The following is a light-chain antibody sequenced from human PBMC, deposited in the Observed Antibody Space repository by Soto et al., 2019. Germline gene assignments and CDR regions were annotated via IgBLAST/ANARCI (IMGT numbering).Light chain of an antibody. V-gene: IGKV3-20*01. Sequence: EIVLTQSPVTLSLSPGERATLSCSASQSVSSSCLAWYQQKPGQAPRLLIYGASNRATGIPDRFSGSGSGTDFTLTISRLEPEDFAMYFCQQYVSSPQTFGQGTKVDI. CDR3: QQYVSSPQT. CDR1: QSVSSSC. J-gene: IGKJ1*01. CDR2: GAS.